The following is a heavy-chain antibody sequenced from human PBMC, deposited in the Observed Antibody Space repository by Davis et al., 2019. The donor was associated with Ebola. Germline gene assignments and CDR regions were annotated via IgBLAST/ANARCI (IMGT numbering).Heavy chain of an antibody. CDR2: ISSSSYTK. D-gene: IGHD4-17*01. J-gene: IGHJ4*02. Sequence: GGSLRLSCEASGFTLKSYGMSWVRQAPGKGLEWVSSISSSSYTKQYAGSVEGRFTISRDNSKNTLSLQMNSLRVDDTAIYYCTKGCVTTGTEFGSGGRGTLVTVSS. CDR3: TKGCVTTGTEFGS. V-gene: IGHV3-23*01. CDR1: GFTLKSYG.